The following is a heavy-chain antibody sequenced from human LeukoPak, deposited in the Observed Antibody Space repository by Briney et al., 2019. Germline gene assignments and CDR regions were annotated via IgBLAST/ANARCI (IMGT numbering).Heavy chain of an antibody. CDR2: IYHSGST. CDR3: ARVADTAMVKREANDAFDI. D-gene: IGHD5-18*01. V-gene: IGHV4-38-2*02. CDR1: GYSISSGYY. J-gene: IGHJ3*02. Sequence: PSETLSLTCTVSGYSISSGYYWGWIRQPPGKGLEWIGSIYHSGSTYYNPSLKSRVTISVDTSKNQFSLKLSSVTAADTAVYYCARVADTAMVKREANDAFDIWGQGTMVTVSS.